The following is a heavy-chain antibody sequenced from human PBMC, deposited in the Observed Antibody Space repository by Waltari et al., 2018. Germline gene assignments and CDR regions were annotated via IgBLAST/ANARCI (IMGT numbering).Heavy chain of an antibody. Sequence: EVQLVESGGGLVQPGGSLRLSCAASGFTFSSYWMSWVRQAPGKGREWVANIKQEGSEKYYVDSVNGRFTISRDNAKNSLDLQMNSLRAEDTAVYYWASSGGSALFDPWGQGTLVTVSS. J-gene: IGHJ5*02. V-gene: IGHV3-7*01. CDR1: GFTFSSYW. D-gene: IGHD2-15*01. CDR2: IKQEGSEK. CDR3: ASSGGSALFDP.